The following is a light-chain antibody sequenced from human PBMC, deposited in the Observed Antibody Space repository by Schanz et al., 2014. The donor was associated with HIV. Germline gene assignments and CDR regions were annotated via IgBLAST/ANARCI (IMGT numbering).Light chain of an antibody. CDR2: GVS. V-gene: IGLV2-23*02. Sequence: QSALTQPASVSGSPGQSIAISCTGTSSDVGTYNFAPWYQQHPGKAPQLLIYGVSQRPSGISDRFSGSKSGNTASLTISGLQAADEADYYCCSYAGGPYVFGTGTKVTVL. CDR1: SSDVGTYNF. CDR3: CSYAGGPYV. J-gene: IGLJ1*01.